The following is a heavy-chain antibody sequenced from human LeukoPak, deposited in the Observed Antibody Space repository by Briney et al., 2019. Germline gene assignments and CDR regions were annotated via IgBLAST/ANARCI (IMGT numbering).Heavy chain of an antibody. Sequence: SETLSLTCTVSGGSISSGGYYWSWIRQHPGKGLEWIGYIYHSGSTNYNPSLKSRVTISVDKSKNQFSLKLSSVTAADTAVYYCARDGLGSGSFLGSDYWGQGTLVTVSS. CDR2: IYHSGST. CDR3: ARDGLGSGSFLGSDY. D-gene: IGHD3-10*01. V-gene: IGHV4-31*03. CDR1: GGSISSGGYY. J-gene: IGHJ4*02.